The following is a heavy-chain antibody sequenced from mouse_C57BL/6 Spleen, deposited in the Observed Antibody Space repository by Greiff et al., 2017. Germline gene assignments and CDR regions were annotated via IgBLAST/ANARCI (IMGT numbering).Heavy chain of an antibody. CDR2: ICPGRGST. CDR1: GYTFTDYC. J-gene: IGHJ4*01. Sequence: VQLQQSGPELVKPGASVKISCKASGYTFTDYCINWVKQRPGKGLEWIGEICPGRGSTYYKEKFKGKATLTADKYSSTAYMQISSLTSEDAAVHFCARTPNWSHSMDYWGQGTSVTVSA. CDR3: ARTPNWSHSMDY. V-gene: IGHV1-77*01. D-gene: IGHD4-1*02.